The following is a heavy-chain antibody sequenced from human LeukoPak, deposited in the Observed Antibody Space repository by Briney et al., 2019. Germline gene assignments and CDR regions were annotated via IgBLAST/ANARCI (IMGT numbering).Heavy chain of an antibody. D-gene: IGHD3-16*01. CDR2: VSFDGSNK. CDR3: ARWNGDNYVGHLDV. CDR1: GFIFSRFG. V-gene: IGHV3-33*01. J-gene: IGHJ6*02. Sequence: GRSLRLSCMASGFIFSRFGMHWVRQAPGKGLQWLAVVSFDGSNKFYVDSVQGRFTVSRDNFGNTLYLQMNSRRAVDTAVYYCARWNGDNYVGHLDVWGQGTTVTVSS.